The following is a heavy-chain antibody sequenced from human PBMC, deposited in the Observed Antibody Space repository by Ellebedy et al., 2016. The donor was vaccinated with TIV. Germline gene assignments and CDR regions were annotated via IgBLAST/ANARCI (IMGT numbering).Heavy chain of an antibody. CDR3: ARVGENYYGSGNWFDP. CDR2: INHSGST. Sequence: SETLSLXXAVYGGSFSDYFWSWIRQPPGKGLEWIGDINHSGSTNYNPTLKSRATISVDTSKNQFSLKLSSVTAADTAVYYCARVGENYYGSGNWFDPWGQGTLVTVSS. D-gene: IGHD3-10*01. V-gene: IGHV4-34*01. CDR1: GGSFSDYF. J-gene: IGHJ5*02.